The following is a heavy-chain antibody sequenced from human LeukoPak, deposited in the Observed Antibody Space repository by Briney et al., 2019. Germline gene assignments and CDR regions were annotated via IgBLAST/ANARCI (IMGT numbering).Heavy chain of an antibody. V-gene: IGHV4-59*01. CDR2: IYYSGST. D-gene: IGHD6-19*01. J-gene: IGHJ4*02. Sequence: PSETLSLTCTVSGGSISSYYWSWIRQPPGKGLEWIGYIYYSGSTNYNPSLKSRVTISVDTSKNQFSLKLSSVTAADTAVYYCARGRSRQWLVHDYWGQGTLVTVSS. CDR1: GGSISSYY. CDR3: ARGRSRQWLVHDY.